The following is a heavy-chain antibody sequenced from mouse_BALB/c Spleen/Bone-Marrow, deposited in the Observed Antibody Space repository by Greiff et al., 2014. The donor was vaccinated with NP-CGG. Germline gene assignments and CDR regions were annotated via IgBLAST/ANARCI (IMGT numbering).Heavy chain of an antibody. CDR3: ARVYGSGSAPYYYARAS. CDR1: GFSLTSYG. Sequence: QVQLKESGPGLVAPSQSLSITCTVSGFSLTSYGVYWARQPPGKGLEWLGVIWAGGSTNYNSALMSRLSISKDNSKSQVFLKMNSLQSDNTPLSSCARVYGSGSAPYYYARASGGQGPPVPFPS. D-gene: IGHD1-1*01. CDR2: IWAGGST. J-gene: IGHJ4*01. V-gene: IGHV2-9*02.